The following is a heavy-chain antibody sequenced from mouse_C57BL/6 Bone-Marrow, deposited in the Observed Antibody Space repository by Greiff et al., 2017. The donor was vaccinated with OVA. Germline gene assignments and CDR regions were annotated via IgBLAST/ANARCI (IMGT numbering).Heavy chain of an antibody. J-gene: IGHJ3*01. D-gene: IGHD2-1*01. V-gene: IGHV5-6*01. CDR1: GFTFSSYG. Sequence: EVHLVESGGDLVKPGGSLKLSCAASGFTFSSYGMSWVRQTPDKRLEWVATISSGGSYTYYPDSVKGRFTISRDNAKNTLYLQMSSLKSEDTAMYYCARPPIYYGNPAWFAYWGQGTLVTVSA. CDR2: ISSGGSYT. CDR3: ARPPIYYGNPAWFAY.